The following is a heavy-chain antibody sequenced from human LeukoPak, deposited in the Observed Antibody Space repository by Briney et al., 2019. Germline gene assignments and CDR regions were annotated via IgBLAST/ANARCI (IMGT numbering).Heavy chain of an antibody. V-gene: IGHV5-51*01. CDR2: IYPDDSDT. CDR3: ARLRTTVTEPSYY. J-gene: IGHJ4*02. Sequence: PGASLQISCEGSGSSFTTYWIGWVRPLPGKGLEWLGIIYPDDSDTRYSPSFQGQVTISADKSISTAYLQWSSLKASDTAMDYCARLRTTVTEPSYYWGQGTLVTLPS. D-gene: IGHD4-17*01. CDR1: GSSFTTYW.